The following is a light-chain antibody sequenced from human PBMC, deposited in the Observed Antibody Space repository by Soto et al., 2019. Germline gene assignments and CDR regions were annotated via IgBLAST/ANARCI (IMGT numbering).Light chain of an antibody. J-gene: IGKJ4*01. V-gene: IGKV3-15*01. Sequence: EIVMTQSPATLSVSPGERATLSCRASQSVSSNLAWYQQKPGQAPRLLIYGASTRATGIPARFSGSGSGTEFTLTISSLQSEDFAVYFCQQDNRFPSLTFGGGTRVEIK. CDR2: GAS. CDR3: QQDNRFPSLT. CDR1: QSVSSN.